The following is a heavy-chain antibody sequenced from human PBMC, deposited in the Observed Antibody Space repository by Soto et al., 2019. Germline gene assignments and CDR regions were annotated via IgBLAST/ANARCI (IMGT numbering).Heavy chain of an antibody. J-gene: IGHJ6*02. CDR3: ARPANYYYYGMDV. CDR2: IWYDGSNK. Sequence: GGSLRLSCAASGFTFSSYGMHWVRQAPGKGLEWVAVIWYDGSNKYYADSVKGRFTISRDNSKNTLYLQMNSLRAEDTAVYYCARPANYYYYGMDVWGQGTAVTVSS. V-gene: IGHV3-33*01. CDR1: GFTFSSYG.